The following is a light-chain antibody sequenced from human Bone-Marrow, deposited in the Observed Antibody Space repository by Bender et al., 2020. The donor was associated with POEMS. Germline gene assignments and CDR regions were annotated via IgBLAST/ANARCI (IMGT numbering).Light chain of an antibody. CDR1: GSDIGDYDY. Sequence: QSALTQPASVSGSPGQSITISCTGGGSDIGDYDYVSWYQQHPGKAPRLLIYEVSKRPSGVSNRFSGSKSGNTASLTISGLQAEDEADYYCSSYISSRTLVVFGGGTKLTVL. J-gene: IGLJ2*01. CDR3: SSYISSRTLVV. CDR2: EVS. V-gene: IGLV2-14*01.